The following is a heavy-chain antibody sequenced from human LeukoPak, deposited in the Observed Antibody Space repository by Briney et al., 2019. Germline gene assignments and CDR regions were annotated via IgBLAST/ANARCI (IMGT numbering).Heavy chain of an antibody. CDR1: GYTFTSYG. V-gene: IGHV1-18*01. D-gene: IGHD3-22*01. Sequence: ASVKVSCKASGYTFTSYGISWVRQAPGQGLEWMGWISAYNGNTNYAQKLQGRVTMTTDTFTSTAYMELRSLRSDDTAVYYCARCGSDYYDSSGYYYYFDCWGQGTLVTVSS. CDR2: ISAYNGNT. CDR3: ARCGSDYYDSSGYYYYFDC. J-gene: IGHJ4*02.